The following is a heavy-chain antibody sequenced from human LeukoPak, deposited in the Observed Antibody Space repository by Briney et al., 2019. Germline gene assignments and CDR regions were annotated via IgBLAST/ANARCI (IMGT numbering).Heavy chain of an antibody. CDR2: INPNSGGT. D-gene: IGHD6-19*01. V-gene: IGHV1-2*02. CDR1: GYTFTGYY. J-gene: IGHJ2*01. Sequence: GASVKVSCKASGYTFTGYYMHWVRQAPGQGLECMGWINPNSGGTNYAQKFQGRVTMTRDTSISTAYMELSRLRSDDTAVYYCAREHVAVAGEDFDLWGRGTLVTVSS. CDR3: AREHVAVAGEDFDL.